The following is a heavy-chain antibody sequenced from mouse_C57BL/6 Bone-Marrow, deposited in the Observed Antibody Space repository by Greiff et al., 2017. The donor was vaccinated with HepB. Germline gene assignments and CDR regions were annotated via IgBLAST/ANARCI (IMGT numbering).Heavy chain of an antibody. CDR2: IYPGDGDT. Sequence: VQLQQSGPELVTPGASVKISCKASGYAFSSSWMNWVQQRPGKGLEWIGRIYPGDGDTTYNGKFKGKATLTADKSSSTAYMQLSSLTSEDSAVYFCGIYYDDGVYAMDDWGQGTSVTVSS. J-gene: IGHJ4*01. V-gene: IGHV1-82*01. D-gene: IGHD2-4*01. CDR3: GIYYDDGVYAMDD. CDR1: GYAFSSSW.